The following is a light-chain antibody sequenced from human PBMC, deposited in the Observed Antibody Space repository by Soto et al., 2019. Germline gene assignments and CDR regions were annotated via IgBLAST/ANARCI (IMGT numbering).Light chain of an antibody. CDR3: CSYAGSVV. J-gene: IGLJ2*01. CDR1: SSDVGGYNY. V-gene: IGLV2-11*01. Sequence: QSAPTQPRSVSGSPGQSVTISCTGTSSDVGGYNYVSWYQQHPGKAPKLMIYDVSQRPSGVPDRFSGSKSGNTASLTISGLQTEDEADYYCCSYAGSVVFGGGTKLTVL. CDR2: DVS.